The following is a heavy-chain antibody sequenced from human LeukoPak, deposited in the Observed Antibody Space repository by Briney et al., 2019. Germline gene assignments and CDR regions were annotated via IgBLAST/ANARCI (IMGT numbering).Heavy chain of an antibody. CDR1: GYTFTGYY. J-gene: IGHJ3*02. D-gene: IGHD3-22*01. CDR3: ARVGDSSGDAFDI. CDR2: INPNSGGT. V-gene: IGHV1-2*06. Sequence: ASVKVSCKASGYTFTGYYMHWVRQAPGQGLEWMGRINPNSGGTNYAQKFQGRVTMTTDTSTSTAYMELRSLRSDDTAVYYCARVGDSSGDAFDIWGQGTMVTVSS.